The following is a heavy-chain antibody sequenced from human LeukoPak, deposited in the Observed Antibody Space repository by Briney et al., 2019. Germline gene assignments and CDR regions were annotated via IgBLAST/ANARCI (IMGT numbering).Heavy chain of an antibody. CDR3: ARGRVKFNP. J-gene: IGHJ5*02. V-gene: IGHV3-74*01. CDR2: INSDGSGT. CDR1: GFTFSSYW. Sequence: GGSLRLSCAASGFTFSSYWMHWVRHAPGKGLVWVSRINSDGSGTSYADSVKGRFTISRDSAKNSLYLQMNSLRAEDTAVYYCARGRVKFNPWGQGTLVTVSS.